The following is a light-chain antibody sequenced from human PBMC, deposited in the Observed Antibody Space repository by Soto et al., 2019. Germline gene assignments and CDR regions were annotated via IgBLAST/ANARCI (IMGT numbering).Light chain of an antibody. CDR1: QSVSNN. J-gene: IGKJ1*01. CDR2: GAS. V-gene: IGKV3-15*01. CDR3: QQYNDWPWT. Sequence: EIVITQSPATLSVSPGEKATLSCRASQSVSNNLAWFQQKPGQVPRLLIYGASNRATGVSARFSGSGSGTEFTLTISSLQSEDFAVYYCQQYNDWPWTFGQGTKVDIK.